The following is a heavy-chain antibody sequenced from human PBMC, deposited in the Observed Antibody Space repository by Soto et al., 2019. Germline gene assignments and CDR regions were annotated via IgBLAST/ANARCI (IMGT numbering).Heavy chain of an antibody. CDR1: VYTFTSYG. D-gene: IGHD6-13*01. J-gene: IGHJ5*02. Sequence: GXSVKVSCKASVYTFTSYGIHWVRQAPGQRLEWMGWINAANGDTKYSPKFQGRVTITRDTSASTAYMELSSLRSEDTAVYYCVRRHVSATGIDWFEPWGKGTLVTVSS. CDR3: VRRHVSATGIDWFEP. CDR2: INAANGDT. V-gene: IGHV1-3*01.